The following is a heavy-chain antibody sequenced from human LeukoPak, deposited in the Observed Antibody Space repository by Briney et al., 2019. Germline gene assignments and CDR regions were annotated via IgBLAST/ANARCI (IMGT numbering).Heavy chain of an antibody. J-gene: IGHJ6*03. D-gene: IGHD6-13*01. CDR3: ARAPWAAAGVLYYYYYMDV. CDR1: GFTFSSYW. CDR2: IKQDGSEK. Sequence: GGSLRLSCAASGFTFSSYWMSWVRQAPGKGLEWVANIKQDGSEKYYVDSVKGRFTISRDNSKNTLYLQMNSLRAEDTAVYYCARAPWAAAGVLYYYYYMDVWGKGTTVTVSS. V-gene: IGHV3-7*01.